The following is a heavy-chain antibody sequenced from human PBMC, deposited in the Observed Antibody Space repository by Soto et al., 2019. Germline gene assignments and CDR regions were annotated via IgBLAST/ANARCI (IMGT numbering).Heavy chain of an antibody. J-gene: IGHJ4*02. CDR1: GGSISGYY. V-gene: IGHV4-59*01. Sequence: PSETLSLTCTVSGGSISGYYWNWIRQPPGKGLDWIGKIYYTGSTNYNPSLKSRVTLSVDTSKSQFSLKLSSVTAADTAVYYCARAYCSGGICYSGFDYWGLGTLVTVSS. CDR3: ARAYCSGGICYSGFDY. CDR2: IYYTGST. D-gene: IGHD2-15*01.